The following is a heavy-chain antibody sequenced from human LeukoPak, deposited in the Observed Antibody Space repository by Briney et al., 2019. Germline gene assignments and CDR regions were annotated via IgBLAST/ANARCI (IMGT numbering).Heavy chain of an antibody. J-gene: IGHJ4*02. CDR3: IRQECSGGSCSYVDY. CDR2: IRSKPSSYTT. Sequence: PGGSLRLSCAASGFDFSGFYMHWVRQASGRGLEGVGLIRSKPSSYTTVYAASVKGRFTISRDDSKNTAYLQMNSLKAEDTAVYYCIRQECSGGSCSYVDYWGQGTLVTVSS. D-gene: IGHD2-15*01. CDR1: GFDFSGFY. V-gene: IGHV3-73*01.